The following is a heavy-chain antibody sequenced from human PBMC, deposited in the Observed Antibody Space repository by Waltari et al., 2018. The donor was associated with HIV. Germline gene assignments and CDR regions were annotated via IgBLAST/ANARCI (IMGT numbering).Heavy chain of an antibody. D-gene: IGHD5-12*01. Sequence: EVPLVESGGGLVQPGGSLRLSCAASGFTFSSYWMHWVRQAPGKGLGWVSRINSEGSSTSYADSLKGRFTISRDNAKNTLYLQMNSLRVEDTAVYYCARGDGYAYPNWGQGTLVTVSS. CDR2: INSEGSST. CDR3: ARGDGYAYPN. J-gene: IGHJ4*02. V-gene: IGHV3-74*01. CDR1: GFTFSSYW.